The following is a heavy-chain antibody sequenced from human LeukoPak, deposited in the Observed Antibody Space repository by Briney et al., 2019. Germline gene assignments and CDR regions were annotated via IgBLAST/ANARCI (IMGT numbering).Heavy chain of an antibody. J-gene: IGHJ4*02. V-gene: IGHV4-59*08. CDR2: IYYSGST. D-gene: IGHD6-19*01. CDR1: GGSISSYY. CDR3: ARHRRDMRQWLVPEFDY. Sequence: SETLSLTCTVSGGSISSYYWSWIRQPPGKGLEWIGYIYYSGSTNYNPSLKSRVTISVDTSKNQFSLKRSSVTAADTAVYYCARHRRDMRQWLVPEFDYWGQGTLVTVSS.